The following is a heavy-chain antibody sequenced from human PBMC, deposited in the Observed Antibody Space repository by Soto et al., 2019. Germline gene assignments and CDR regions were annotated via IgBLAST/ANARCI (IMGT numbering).Heavy chain of an antibody. CDR1: GFTFSSYG. J-gene: IGHJ6*01. CDR3: AKAQTYDFWSGPNHNYYYYGMDV. D-gene: IGHD3-3*01. CDR2: ISYDGSNK. Sequence: QVQLVESGGGVVQPGRSLRLSCAASGFTFSSYGMHWVRQAPGKGLEWVAVISYDGSNKYYADSVKGRFTISRDNSKNTLYLQMNSLRAEDTAVYYCAKAQTYDFWSGPNHNYYYYGMDVW. V-gene: IGHV3-30*18.